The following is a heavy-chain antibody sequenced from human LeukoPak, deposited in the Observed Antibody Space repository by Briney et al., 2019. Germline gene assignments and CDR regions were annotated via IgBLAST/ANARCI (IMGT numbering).Heavy chain of an antibody. V-gene: IGHV1-69*06. Sequence: ASVKVSCKASGGTFSSYAISWVRQAPGQGLEWMGGIIPIFGTANYAQKFQGRVTITADKSTSTAYMELSSLRSEDTAVYYCARGKDIVVVVAARGEMSWFDPWGQGTLVTVSS. D-gene: IGHD2-15*01. CDR2: IIPIFGTA. CDR3: ARGKDIVVVVAARGEMSWFDP. CDR1: GGTFSSYA. J-gene: IGHJ5*02.